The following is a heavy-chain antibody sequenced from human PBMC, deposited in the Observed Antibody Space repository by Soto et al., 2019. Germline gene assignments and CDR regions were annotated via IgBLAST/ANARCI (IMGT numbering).Heavy chain of an antibody. J-gene: IGHJ5*02. D-gene: IGHD3-3*01. CDR1: GGAISGYY. CDR3: ARGQRFSDSFDP. CDR2: IYSSGGT. Sequence: SETLSLTCTVSGGAISGYYWTWIRQSAGKGLEWIGRIYSSGGTKYNPFLQSRVTMSLDTSKNQFSLRLSSVTAADTAVYYCARGQRFSDSFDPWGQGTLVTVSS. V-gene: IGHV4-4*07.